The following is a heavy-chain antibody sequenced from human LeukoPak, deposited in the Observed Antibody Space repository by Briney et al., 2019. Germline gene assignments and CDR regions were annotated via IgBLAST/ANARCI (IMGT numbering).Heavy chain of an antibody. CDR2: ISYDGSNK. V-gene: IGHV3-30*18. CDR3: AKGRLDPNLVLDY. D-gene: IGHD2-8*02. Sequence: PGRSLRLSCAASGFTFSSYGMHWVRQAPGKGLEWVAVISYDGSNKYYADSVKGRFTISRDKSKNTLYLQMNSLRAEDTALYYCAKGRLDPNLVLDYWGQGTLVTVSS. J-gene: IGHJ4*02. CDR1: GFTFSSYG.